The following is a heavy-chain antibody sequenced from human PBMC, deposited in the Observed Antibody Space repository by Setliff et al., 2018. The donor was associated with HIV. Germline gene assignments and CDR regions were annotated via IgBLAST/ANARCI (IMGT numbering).Heavy chain of an antibody. CDR1: GFTFSSYS. D-gene: IGHD6-19*01. CDR2: ISSSSSTI. J-gene: IGHJ1*01. V-gene: IGHV3-48*01. Sequence: GGSLRLSCAASGFTFSSYSMNWVRQAPGKGLEWVSYISSSSSTIYYADSVKGRFTISRDNSRNTVYLQMNSLRADDTAVYYCAKEGSTAVAGYADYFQDWGQGTLVTVSS. CDR3: AKEGSTAVAGYADYFQD.